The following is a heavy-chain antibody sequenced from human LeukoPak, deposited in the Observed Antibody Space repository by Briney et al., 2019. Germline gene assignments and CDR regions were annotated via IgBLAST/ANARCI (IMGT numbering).Heavy chain of an antibody. D-gene: IGHD6-13*01. Sequence: KPGGSLRLSCAASGFTFSSYSMNWVRQAPGKGLEWVSSISSSSSYIYYADSVKGRFTISRDNAKNSLYLQMNSLRAEDTALYYCARDLAAGAYFDYWGQGTLVTVFS. CDR2: ISSSSSYI. J-gene: IGHJ4*02. V-gene: IGHV3-21*01. CDR1: GFTFSSYS. CDR3: ARDLAAGAYFDY.